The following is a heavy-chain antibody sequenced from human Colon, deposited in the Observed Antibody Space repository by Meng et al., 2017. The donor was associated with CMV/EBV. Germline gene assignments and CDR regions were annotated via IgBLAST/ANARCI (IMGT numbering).Heavy chain of an antibody. V-gene: IGHV1-18*01. J-gene: IGHJ4*02. D-gene: IGHD1-1*01. Sequence: VQRVDAGERCKELGASVWVSCRFYGYTFTSVVINWVRQAPGQGLEWMGWISGSTGYTNRAQKFQGRVTMTTDTSTSTAYLALTSLTSNDTAVYYCARGRPNWSGVLDYWGQGTLVTVSS. CDR2: ISGSTGYT. CDR1: GYTFTSVV. CDR3: ARGRPNWSGVLDY.